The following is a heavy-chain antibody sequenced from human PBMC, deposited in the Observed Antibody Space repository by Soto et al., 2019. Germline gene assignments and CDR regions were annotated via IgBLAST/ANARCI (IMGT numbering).Heavy chain of an antibody. Sequence: GGSLRLSCAASGFAFTSYAMSWVRQAPGXGLEXVXTXGXTXEXXXXIDSVKGRFTISRDTSKNTLYLQMNSMKAEDTALYYCAKDARPTSWGQGTLVTVSS. CDR1: GFAFTSYA. CDR2: XGXTXEXX. CDR3: AKDARPTS. V-gene: IGHV3-23*01. J-gene: IGHJ5*02.